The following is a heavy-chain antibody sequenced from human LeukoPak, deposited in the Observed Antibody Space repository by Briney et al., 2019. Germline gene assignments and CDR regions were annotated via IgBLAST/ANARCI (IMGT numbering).Heavy chain of an antibody. CDR2: MSGSGGST. CDR1: GFSFSSYA. V-gene: IGHV3-23*01. D-gene: IGHD5-24*01. J-gene: IGHJ4*02. Sequence: GGSLRLSCAASGFSFSSYAMSWVRQAPGKGLEWVSVMSGSGGSTYYADSVKGRFTISRDNSKNTLYLQMNSLRAEDTAVYYCSKSGYNRFGYWGQGTLVTVSS. CDR3: SKSGYNRFGY.